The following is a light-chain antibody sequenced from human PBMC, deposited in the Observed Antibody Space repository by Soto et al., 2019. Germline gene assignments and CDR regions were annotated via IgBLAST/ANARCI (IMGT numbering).Light chain of an antibody. CDR2: DVN. CDR3: CSYAGTYTYV. V-gene: IGLV2-11*01. J-gene: IGLJ1*01. Sequence: QSVLTQPRSVSGSPGQSVTISCTVTSSDVGGYNYVSWYQQHPGKAPKLMIYDVNKRPSGVPDRFSGSKSGSTASLSISGLQSEDEADYFCCSYAGTYTYVFGTGTKVTVL. CDR1: SSDVGGYNY.